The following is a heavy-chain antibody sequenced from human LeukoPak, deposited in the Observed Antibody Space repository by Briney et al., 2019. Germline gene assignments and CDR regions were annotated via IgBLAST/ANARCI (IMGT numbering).Heavy chain of an antibody. V-gene: IGHV1-58*01. CDR1: GFTFTSSA. Sequence: SVKVSCKASGFTFTSSAVQWVRQARGQRLEWIGWIVVGSGNTNYAQKFQERVTITRDMSTSTAYMELSSLRSEDTAVYYCARSRTGPSLTIFGVVNAFDIWGQGTMVTVSS. CDR2: IVVGSGNT. J-gene: IGHJ3*02. D-gene: IGHD3-3*01. CDR3: ARSRTGPSLTIFGVVNAFDI.